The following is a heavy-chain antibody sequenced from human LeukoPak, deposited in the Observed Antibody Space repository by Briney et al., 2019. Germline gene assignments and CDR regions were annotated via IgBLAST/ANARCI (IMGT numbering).Heavy chain of an antibody. V-gene: IGHV4-59*01. D-gene: IGHD6-13*01. CDR1: GGSISSYY. J-gene: IGHJ4*02. CDR3: ARGVYIAAAQYAY. CDR2: IYYSGTT. Sequence: SETLSLTCTVSGGSISSYYWSWIRQPPGKGREWIGYIYYSGTTNYNPSLKSRVTISVDTSKNQFSLKLSSVTAADTAVYYCARGVYIAAAQYAYWGQGTLVTVSS.